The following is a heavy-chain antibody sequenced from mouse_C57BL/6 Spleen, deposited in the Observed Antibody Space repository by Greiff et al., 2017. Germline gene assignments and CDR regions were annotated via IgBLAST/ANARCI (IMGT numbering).Heavy chain of an antibody. J-gene: IGHJ3*01. CDR3: AREDDGRPAY. D-gene: IGHD2-3*01. CDR1: GYAFTNYF. V-gene: IGHV1-54*01. Sequence: QVQLKQSGAELVRPGASVKLSCKASGYAFTNYFIEWVKQRPGPGLEWIGMINPGSGGTNYNEKFKGKATLTADKSSSTAYMQLSSLTSEDSAVYFCAREDDGRPAYWGQGTLVTVSA. CDR2: INPGSGGT.